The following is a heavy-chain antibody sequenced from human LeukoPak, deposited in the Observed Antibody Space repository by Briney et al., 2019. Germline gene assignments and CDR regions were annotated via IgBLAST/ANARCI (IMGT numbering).Heavy chain of an antibody. CDR1: GFTFSSYW. V-gene: IGHV3-7*01. D-gene: IGHD2-2*01. J-gene: IGHJ6*03. CDR3: ARVTGNQLLWPYYYYYMDV. CDR2: IKQDGSEK. Sequence: QPGGSLRLSCAASGFTFSSYWMSWVRQAPGKGLEWVANIKQDGSEKYYVDSVKGRFTISRDNAKNSLYLQMNSLRAEDTAVYYCARVTGNQLLWPYYYYYMDVWGKGTTVTISS.